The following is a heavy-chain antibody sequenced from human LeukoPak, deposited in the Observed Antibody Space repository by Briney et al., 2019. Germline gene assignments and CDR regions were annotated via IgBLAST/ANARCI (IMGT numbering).Heavy chain of an antibody. CDR1: GGSISSGGYS. Sequence: SETLSLTCAVSGGSISSGGYSWGWLRQPPGKGLEWLGYIYHSGSTYYNPSLKSRVTISVDRSKNQFSLKLSSVTAADTAVYYCARAQTRGYYDSSGYPDYWGQGTLVTVSS. D-gene: IGHD3-22*01. CDR2: IYHSGST. CDR3: ARAQTRGYYDSSGYPDY. V-gene: IGHV4-30-2*01. J-gene: IGHJ4*02.